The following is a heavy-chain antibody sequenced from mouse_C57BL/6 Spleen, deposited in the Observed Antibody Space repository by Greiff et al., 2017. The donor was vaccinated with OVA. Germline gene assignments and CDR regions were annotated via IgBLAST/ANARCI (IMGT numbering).Heavy chain of an antibody. J-gene: IGHJ2*01. D-gene: IGHD3-2*02. Sequence: VQLQQSGAELVRPGTSVKVSCKASGYAFTNYLIEWVKQRPGQGLEWIGVINPGSGGTNYNEKFKGKATLTADKSSSTAYMQLSSLTSEDSAVYFCARWAAQERGYFDYWGQGTTLTVPS. CDR3: ARWAAQERGYFDY. CDR2: INPGSGGT. CDR1: GYAFTNYL. V-gene: IGHV1-54*01.